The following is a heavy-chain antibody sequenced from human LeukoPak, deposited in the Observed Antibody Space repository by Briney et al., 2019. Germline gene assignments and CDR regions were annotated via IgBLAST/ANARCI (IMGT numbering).Heavy chain of an antibody. D-gene: IGHD2-21*02. V-gene: IGHV1-69*05. CDR3: ARGPKPAYCGGDCSPLYFDY. CDR1: GGTFSSYA. J-gene: IGHJ4*02. CDR2: IIPIFGTA. Sequence: ASVKASCKASGGTFSSYAISWVRQAPGQGLEWMGGIIPIFGTANYAQKFQGRVTITTDESTSTAYMELSSLRSEDTAVYYCARGPKPAYCGGDCSPLYFDYWGQGTLVTVSS.